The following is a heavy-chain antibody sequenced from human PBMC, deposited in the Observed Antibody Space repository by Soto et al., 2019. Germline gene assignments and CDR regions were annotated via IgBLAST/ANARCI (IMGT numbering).Heavy chain of an antibody. J-gene: IGHJ4*02. Sequence: PSETLSLTCTVSGGSVRGGRYYWSWIRQPPGKGLEWSGYVFYSGSTRYNPSLNSRVTISVDTSKNQFSLKLTSVTAADTAMYYCARVPLPSAAVADVYYFDYWGQGTLVTVSS. V-gene: IGHV4-61*01. CDR1: GGSVRGGRYY. CDR3: ARVPLPSAAVADVYYFDY. D-gene: IGHD6-19*01. CDR2: VFYSGST.